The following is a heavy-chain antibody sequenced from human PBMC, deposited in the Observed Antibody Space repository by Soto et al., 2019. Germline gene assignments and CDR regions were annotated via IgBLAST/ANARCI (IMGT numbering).Heavy chain of an antibody. CDR3: ARDCSSTSCPPPGAFDI. CDR2: ISSSGSTI. D-gene: IGHD2-2*01. V-gene: IGHV3-48*03. CDR1: GFTFSSYE. Sequence: GGSLRLSCAASGFTFSSYEMNWVRQAPGKGLEWVSYISSSGSTIYYADSVKGRFTISRDSAKNSLYLQMNSLRAEDTAVYYCARDCSSTSCPPPGAFDIWGQGTMVTVSS. J-gene: IGHJ3*02.